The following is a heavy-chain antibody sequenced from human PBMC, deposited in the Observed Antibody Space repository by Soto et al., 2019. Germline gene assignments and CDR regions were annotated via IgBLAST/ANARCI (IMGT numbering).Heavy chain of an antibody. CDR1: GGSISSYY. V-gene: IGHV4-59*01. D-gene: IGHD3-22*01. Sequence: SETLSLTCTVSGGSISSYYWSWIRQPPGKGLEWIGYIYYSGSTNYNPSLKSRVTISVNTSKNQFSLKLSSVTAADTAVYYCARPDDLYYYDSSGYYDYWGQGTMVTVYS. CDR3: ARPDDLYYYDSSGYYDY. CDR2: IYYSGST. J-gene: IGHJ4*02.